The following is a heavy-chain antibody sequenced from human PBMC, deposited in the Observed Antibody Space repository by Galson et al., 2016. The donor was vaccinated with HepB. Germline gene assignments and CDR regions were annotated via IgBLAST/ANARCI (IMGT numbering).Heavy chain of an antibody. D-gene: IGHD4/OR15-4a*01. CDR1: GLTFSSYG. V-gene: IGHV3-23*01. J-gene: IGHJ4*02. CDR2: MRGDGGNT. CDR3: AKAPRSWCYYFDY. Sequence: SLRLSCAASGLTFSSYGMSWVRQAPGKGLEWVSTMRGDGGNTKYADSVKGRFTISRDNSRNTVFLQMNSLTAEDTAVDYCAKAPRSWCYYFDYWGQGILVTVSS.